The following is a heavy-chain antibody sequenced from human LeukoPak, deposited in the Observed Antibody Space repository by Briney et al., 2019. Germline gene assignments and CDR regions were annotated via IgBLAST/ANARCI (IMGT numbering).Heavy chain of an antibody. CDR1: GGSISSYY. CDR2: IYYTGTT. CDR3: ARVRRSRLAELDY. J-gene: IGHJ4*02. V-gene: IGHV4-59*08. D-gene: IGHD1-14*01. Sequence: SETLSLTCTVSGGSISSYYWIWIRQFPGKGLEWIGYIYYTGTTNYNPSLKSRVTISVDTSKNQFSLKLSSVTAADTAVYYCARVRRSRLAELDYWGQGTLVTVSS.